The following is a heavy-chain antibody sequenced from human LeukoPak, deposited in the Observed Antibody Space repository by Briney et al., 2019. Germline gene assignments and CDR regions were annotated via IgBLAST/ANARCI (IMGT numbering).Heavy chain of an antibody. CDR1: GITLSNYG. Sequence: GGSLRLSCVVSGITLSNYGMSWVRQAPGKGLEWVAGISGSSGGTNYADSVKGRFTISRDNRENTLYLQMNSLRAEDTAVYFCAKRGLVIRVILVGFHKEAYYFDSWGQGALVTVSS. V-gene: IGHV3-23*01. CDR2: ISGSSGGT. CDR3: AKRGLVIRVILVGFHKEAYYFDS. J-gene: IGHJ4*02. D-gene: IGHD3-22*01.